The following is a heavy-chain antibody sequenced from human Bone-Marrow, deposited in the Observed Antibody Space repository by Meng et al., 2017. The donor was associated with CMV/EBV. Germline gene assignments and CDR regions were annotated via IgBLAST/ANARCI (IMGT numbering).Heavy chain of an antibody. CDR3: ARHWGDIVVVPAAELGFDP. CDR1: GYSFTSNW. J-gene: IGHJ5*02. Sequence: KVSCKASGYSFTSNWIAWVRQMPGKGLECLGIIYPGNSDTRYSPSFQGQVTISADKSISTAYLQWSSLKASDTAMYYCARHWGDIVVVPAAELGFDPWGQGTLVTVSS. CDR2: IYPGNSDT. D-gene: IGHD2-2*01. V-gene: IGHV5-51*01.